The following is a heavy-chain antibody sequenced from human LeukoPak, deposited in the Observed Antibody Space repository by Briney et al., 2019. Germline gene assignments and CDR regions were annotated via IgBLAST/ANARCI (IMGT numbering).Heavy chain of an antibody. CDR2: IYYSGST. J-gene: IGHJ3*02. CDR3: ARDSAAAEPAGVDAFDI. CDR1: GGSISSGDYY. D-gene: IGHD6-13*01. Sequence: PSQTLSLTCTVSGGSISSGDYYWSWIRQPPGKGLEWIGYIYYSGSTYYNPSLKSRVTISVDTSKNQFSLKLSSVTAADTAVYYCARDSAAAEPAGVDAFDIWGQGTMVTVSS. V-gene: IGHV4-30-4*01.